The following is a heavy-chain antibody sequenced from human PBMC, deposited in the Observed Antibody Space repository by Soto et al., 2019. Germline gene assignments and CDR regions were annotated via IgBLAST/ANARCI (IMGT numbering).Heavy chain of an antibody. Sequence: SQTLSLTCAISGDSVSSNSAAWNWIRRSPSGGLEWLGRTYYRSRWYNDYAVSVRSRITINPDTSKNQFSLHLNSVTPEDTAVYYWYGNTSIQWYYMDVWGKGNTVTVS. CDR3: YGNTSIQWYYMDV. J-gene: IGHJ6*03. CDR2: TYYRSRWYN. CDR1: GDSVSSNSAA. V-gene: IGHV6-1*01. D-gene: IGHD5-12*01.